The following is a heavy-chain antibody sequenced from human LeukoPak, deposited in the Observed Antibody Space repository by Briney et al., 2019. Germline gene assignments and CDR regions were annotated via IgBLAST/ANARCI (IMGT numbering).Heavy chain of an antibody. D-gene: IGHD3-10*01. Sequence: SQTLSLTCAISGDSVSSNSAAWNWIRQSPSRGLEWLGRTYYRSKWYNDYAVSLKSRITINPDTSKNQFSLQLNSVTPEDTAVYYCARESNLPYYYGSGSYYFDYWGQGTLVTVSS. CDR1: GDSVSSNSAA. CDR2: TYYRSKWYN. J-gene: IGHJ4*02. CDR3: ARESNLPYYYGSGSYYFDY. V-gene: IGHV6-1*01.